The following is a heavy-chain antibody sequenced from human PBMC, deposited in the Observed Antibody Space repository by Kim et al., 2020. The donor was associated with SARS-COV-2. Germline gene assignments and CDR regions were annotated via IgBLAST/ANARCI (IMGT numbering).Heavy chain of an antibody. CDR2: INHSGST. Sequence: SETLSLTCAVYGGSFSGYYWSWIRQPPGKGLEWIGEINHSGSTNYNPSLKSRVTISVDTSKNQFSLKLSSVTAADTAVYYCARVGCSSTSCYYRYYYYGMDVWGQGTTVTVSS. V-gene: IGHV4-34*01. D-gene: IGHD2-2*01. J-gene: IGHJ6*02. CDR3: ARVGCSSTSCYYRYYYYGMDV. CDR1: GGSFSGYY.